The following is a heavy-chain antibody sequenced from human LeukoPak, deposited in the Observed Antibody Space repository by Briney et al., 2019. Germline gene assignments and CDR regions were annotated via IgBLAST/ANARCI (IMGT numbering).Heavy chain of an antibody. D-gene: IGHD5/OR15-5a*01. Sequence: SGGSLRLSCAASGFSFSAFAMHWVRQAPGKGLEWVAFVRSDGSIRYSADSVKDRFTISRDNSQNTVSLVMNSLRPEDTAVYFCAKDLKAVYVQGLDSWGQGVLVTVSS. CDR2: VRSDGSIR. CDR1: GFSFSAFA. V-gene: IGHV3-30*02. CDR3: AKDLKAVYVQGLDS. J-gene: IGHJ4*02.